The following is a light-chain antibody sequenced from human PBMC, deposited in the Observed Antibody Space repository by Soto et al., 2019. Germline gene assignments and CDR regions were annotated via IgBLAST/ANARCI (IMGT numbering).Light chain of an antibody. Sequence: DILMTQSPRSLPVTPGEPASISCRSSQSLLYSNGNNYLNWYLQKPGQSPQLLIYLGSTRASGVPDRFSGTGSGTDFILKISRVEAEDVGVYSCLQARQSPPTFGQGTRLEIK. CDR3: LQARQSPPT. CDR2: LGS. V-gene: IGKV2-28*01. CDR1: QSLLYSNGNNY. J-gene: IGKJ5*01.